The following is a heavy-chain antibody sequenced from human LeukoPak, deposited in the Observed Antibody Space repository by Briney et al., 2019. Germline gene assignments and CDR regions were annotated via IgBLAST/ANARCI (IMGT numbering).Heavy chain of an antibody. CDR2: INPNSGGT. CDR1: GYTFTVYY. CDR3: ASYYYDSSGYSDYFDY. V-gene: IGHV1-2*02. J-gene: IGHJ4*02. D-gene: IGHD3-22*01. Sequence: GASVKVSCKASGYTFTVYYMHWVRQAPGQGLEWMGWINPNSGGTNYAQKFQGRVTMTRDTSISTAYMELSRLRSDDTAVYYCASYYYDSSGYSDYFDYWGQGTLVTVSS.